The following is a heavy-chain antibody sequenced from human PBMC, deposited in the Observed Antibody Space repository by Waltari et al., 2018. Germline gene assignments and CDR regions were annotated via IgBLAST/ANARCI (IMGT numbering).Heavy chain of an antibody. CDR2: FDPDDGET. D-gene: IGHD5-12*01. V-gene: IGHV1-24*01. CDR1: VYNHTELS. CDR3: ATAPPRDGYNYGFDY. J-gene: IGHJ4*02. Sequence: VKRLQSGAEVKTQGASVKVSCKLSVYNHTELSMHWVRQAPGKGLEWMGGFDPDDGETIYAQKFQGRVTMTEDTSTDTAYMELSSLRSEDTAVYYCATAPPRDGYNYGFDYWGQGTLVIVSS.